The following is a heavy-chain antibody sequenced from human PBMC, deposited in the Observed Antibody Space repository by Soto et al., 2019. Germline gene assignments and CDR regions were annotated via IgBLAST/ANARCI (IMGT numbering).Heavy chain of an antibody. CDR1: GFTFSSYS. V-gene: IGHV3-21*01. Sequence: GGSLRLSCAASGFTFSSYSMNWVRQAPGKGLEWVSSISSSSSYIYYADSVKGRFTISRDNAKNSLYLQMNSLRAEDTAVYYCARAGIGAAAEDGMDVWGQGTTVTVSS. D-gene: IGHD6-13*01. J-gene: IGHJ6*02. CDR3: ARAGIGAAAEDGMDV. CDR2: ISSSSSYI.